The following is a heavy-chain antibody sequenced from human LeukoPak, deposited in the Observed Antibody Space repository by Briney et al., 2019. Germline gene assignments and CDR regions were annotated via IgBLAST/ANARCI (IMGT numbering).Heavy chain of an antibody. CDR2: ISAYNGNT. Sequence: GASVKVSCKASGGTFSSYAISWVRQAPGQGLEWMGWISAYNGNTNYAQKLQGRVTMTTDTSTSTAYMELRSLRSDDTAVYYCAVIEDTAMAPFDYWGQGTLVTVSS. J-gene: IGHJ4*02. CDR1: GGTFSSYA. V-gene: IGHV1-18*01. CDR3: AVIEDTAMAPFDY. D-gene: IGHD5-18*01.